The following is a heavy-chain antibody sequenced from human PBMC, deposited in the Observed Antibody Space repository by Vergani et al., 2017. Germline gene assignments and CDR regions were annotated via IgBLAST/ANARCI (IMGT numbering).Heavy chain of an antibody. Sequence: QVQLVESGGGVVQPGRSLRLSCAASGFTFSSYGMHWVRQAPGKGLEWVAVISYDGSNKYYADSVKGRFTISRDNSKNTLYLQMNSLRSEDTAVYYCARGKLYDFWSIDYWGQGTLVTVSS. CDR2: ISYDGSNK. D-gene: IGHD3-3*01. CDR1: GFTFSSYG. CDR3: ARGKLYDFWSIDY. J-gene: IGHJ4*02. V-gene: IGHV3-30*03.